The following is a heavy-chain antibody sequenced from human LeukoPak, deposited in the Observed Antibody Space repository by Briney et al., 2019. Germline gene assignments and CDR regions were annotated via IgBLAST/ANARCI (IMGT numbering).Heavy chain of an antibody. CDR2: IRNDRIT. CDR3: TWMATIFTVDY. CDR1: GLTFSDAW. V-gene: IGHV3-15*01. Sequence: SGGTLRLSCVLSGLTFSDAWMSWVRQAPGKGLEWVGRIRNDRITDYAAPVQGRFSTSRDNSKNTFYLQMNSLRTEDTGMYFCTWMATIFTVDYWGQGTLVTVSS. J-gene: IGHJ4*02. D-gene: IGHD5-12*01.